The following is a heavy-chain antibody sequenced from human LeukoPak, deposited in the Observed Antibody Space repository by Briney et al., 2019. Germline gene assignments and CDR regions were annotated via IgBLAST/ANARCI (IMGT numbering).Heavy chain of an antibody. CDR2: LYYNRGA. V-gene: IGHV4-59*08. CDR3: ARTRKVGPRNWFDP. D-gene: IGHD1-26*01. J-gene: IGHJ5*02. CDR1: GGSISGYY. Sequence: SETLSLTRTVSGGSISGYYWSWSRQAPGKGVEWIGNLYYNRGAWFKSSLKSRVTTSVDTSKNEFSLKLSSVTAADTAVYYCARTRKVGPRNWFDPWGQGTLVTVSS.